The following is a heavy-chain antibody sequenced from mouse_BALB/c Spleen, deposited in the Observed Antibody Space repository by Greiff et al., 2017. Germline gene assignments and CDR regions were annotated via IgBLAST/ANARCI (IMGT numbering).Heavy chain of an antibody. Sequence: DVMLVESGGGLVKPGGSLKLSCAASGFTFSSYAMSWVRQTPEKRLEWVASISSGGSTYYPDSVKGRFTISRDNARNILYLQMSSLRSEDTAMYYCARGLDGYSQFAYWGQGTLVTVSA. J-gene: IGHJ3*01. CDR3: ARGLDGYSQFAY. V-gene: IGHV5-6-5*01. CDR2: ISSGGST. CDR1: GFTFSSYA. D-gene: IGHD2-3*01.